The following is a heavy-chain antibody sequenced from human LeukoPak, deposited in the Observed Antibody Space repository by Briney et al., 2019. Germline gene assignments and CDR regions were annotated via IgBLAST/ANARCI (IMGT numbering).Heavy chain of an antibody. CDR2: IYHSGST. V-gene: IGHV4-4*02. Sequence: SETLSLTCAVSGGSISSSNWWSWVRQPPGKGLEWIGEIYHSGSTNYNPSLKSRVTISVDKSKNQFSLKLSSVTAADTAVYYCARLGSGWSLDPNYFDYWGQGTLVTVSS. J-gene: IGHJ4*02. D-gene: IGHD6-19*01. CDR3: ARLGSGWSLDPNYFDY. CDR1: GGSISSSNW.